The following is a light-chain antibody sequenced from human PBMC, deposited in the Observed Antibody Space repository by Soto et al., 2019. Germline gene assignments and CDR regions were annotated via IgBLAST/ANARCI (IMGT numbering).Light chain of an antibody. V-gene: IGLV2-14*01. Sequence: QSVLTQPASVSGSPGQSITISCTGTSSDVGGAYNYVSWYQQHPGKAPKLMIYEVIHRPSGVSNRFSGSKSGNTASLNISGLQAEDEADDYCSSWTSSSTLLFGGGTKVTVL. CDR2: EVI. CDR1: SSDVGGAYNY. J-gene: IGLJ2*01. CDR3: SSWTSSSTLL.